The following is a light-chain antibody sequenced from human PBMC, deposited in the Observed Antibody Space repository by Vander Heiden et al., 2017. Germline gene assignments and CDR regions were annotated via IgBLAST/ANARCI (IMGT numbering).Light chain of an antibody. CDR3: QQYLNWLPYT. J-gene: IGKJ2*01. CDR1: QSIGSN. V-gene: IGKV3D-15*01. CDR2: GAS. Sequence: IVMTQSPATLSVSPGERATLSCRASQSIGSNLAWYQHKPGQAPRLLIYGASTRATGIPDRLSGSGSGTDFTLTISSLQSEDFAVYYCQQYLNWLPYTFGQGTKLEIK.